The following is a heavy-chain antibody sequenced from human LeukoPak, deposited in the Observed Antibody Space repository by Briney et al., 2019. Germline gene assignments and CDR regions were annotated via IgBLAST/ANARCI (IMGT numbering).Heavy chain of an antibody. CDR2: INPNSGGT. CDR3: AREGLPTTWRYYYYMDV. Sequence: ASVKVSCKASGYTFTGYYMHWVRQAPGQGLEWMGWINPNSGGTNYAQKFQGRVTMTRDTSISTAYMELSRLRPDDTAVYYCAREGLPTTWRYYYYMDVWGLGTQVTVSS. V-gene: IGHV1-2*02. D-gene: IGHD4-17*01. J-gene: IGHJ6*03. CDR1: GYTFTGYY.